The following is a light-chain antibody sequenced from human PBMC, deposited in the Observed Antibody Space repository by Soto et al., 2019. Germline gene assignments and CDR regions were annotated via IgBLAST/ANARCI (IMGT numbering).Light chain of an antibody. CDR2: HAS. CDR3: QRYGAYPM. CDR1: QSISSW. Sequence: DMQKTPSTSTLSAPVGERVTITVRASQSISSWLAWYQQKPGKAPKLLIFHASSLESGVPSRFSGSGSVTEFPLTISSLQSDDFATYYCQRYGAYPMFGQGTKVDIK. V-gene: IGKV1-5*01. J-gene: IGKJ1*01.